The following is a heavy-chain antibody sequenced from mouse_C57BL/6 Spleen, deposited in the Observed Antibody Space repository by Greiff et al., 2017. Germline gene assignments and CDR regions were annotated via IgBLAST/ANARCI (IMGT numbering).Heavy chain of an antibody. Sequence: QVQLQQSGAELMKPGASVKLSCKATGYTFTGYWIEWVKQRPGHGLEWIGEILPGSGSTNYNEKLKGKATLAADTSSNTAYMQLSSLTTEDSAIFYCARSSLYYYGSSRFAYWGQGTLVTVSA. J-gene: IGHJ3*01. CDR1: GYTFTGYW. D-gene: IGHD1-1*01. CDR2: ILPGSGST. CDR3: ARSSLYYYGSSRFAY. V-gene: IGHV1-9*01.